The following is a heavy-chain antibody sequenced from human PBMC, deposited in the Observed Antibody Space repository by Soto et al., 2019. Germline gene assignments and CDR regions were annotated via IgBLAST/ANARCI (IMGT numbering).Heavy chain of an antibody. CDR3: ARDPSPGFYYYSGMDV. Sequence: GASVKVSCKASGYTFTGYYMHWARQAPGQGLEWMGWINPNSGGTNYAQKFQGWVTMTRDTSISTAYMELSRLRSDDTAVYYCARDPSPGFYYYSGMDVWGQGTTVTVSS. V-gene: IGHV1-2*04. CDR1: GYTFTGYY. CDR2: INPNSGGT. J-gene: IGHJ6*02.